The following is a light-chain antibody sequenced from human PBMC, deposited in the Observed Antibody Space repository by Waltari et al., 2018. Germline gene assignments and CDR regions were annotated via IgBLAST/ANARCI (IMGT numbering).Light chain of an antibody. J-gene: IGKJ1*01. CDR3: QKGNNFPPT. V-gene: IGKV1-12*01. Sequence: DIQMTQSPSSVSASVGDRVTITCRASQGISNYLAWYQQKPGKAPKFLIYAASILQSGVPSRFSGSGSGTEFTLTINGLQPEDFATYFCQKGNNFPPTFGQGTEVEI. CDR1: QGISNY. CDR2: AAS.